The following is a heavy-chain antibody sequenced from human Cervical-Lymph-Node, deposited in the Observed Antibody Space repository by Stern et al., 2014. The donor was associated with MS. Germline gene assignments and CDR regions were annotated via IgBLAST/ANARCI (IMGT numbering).Heavy chain of an antibody. V-gene: IGHV3-23*04. J-gene: IGHJ5*01. D-gene: IGHD3-22*01. CDR2: IGGSGDST. CDR1: GFTFSTSA. CDR3: AKDDYYYDSGGYLGWFDS. Sequence: VQLEESGGGLVQPGGSLRLSCAASGFTFSTSAMSWVRQAPGKGLEWGSAIGGSGDSTYYADSVKGRFTISRDNSKNTLYLQMNSLRAEDTAVYYCAKDDYYYDSGGYLGWFDSWGQGTLVTVSS.